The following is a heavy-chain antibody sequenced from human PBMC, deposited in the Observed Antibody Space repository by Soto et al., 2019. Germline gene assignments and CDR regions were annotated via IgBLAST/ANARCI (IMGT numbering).Heavy chain of an antibody. CDR2: IIPIFGTA. CDR1: GGTFSSYA. J-gene: IGHJ5*02. D-gene: IGHD1-7*01. V-gene: IGHV1-69*12. CDR3: AGGHLQKDNWNYESGWCDP. Sequence: QVQLVQSGAEVKKPGSSVKVSCKASGGTFSSYAISWVRQAPGQGLEWMGGIIPIFGTANYAQKFEGRVTITADESTSTANMELSSLRAEDTAVYYCAGGHLQKDNWNYESGWCDPGGQGTLVTVSS.